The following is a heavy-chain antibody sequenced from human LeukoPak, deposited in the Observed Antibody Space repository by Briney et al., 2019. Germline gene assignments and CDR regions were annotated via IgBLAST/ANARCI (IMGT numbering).Heavy chain of an antibody. V-gene: IGHV3-74*01. J-gene: IGHJ4*02. D-gene: IGHD1-26*01. Sequence: GGSLRLSCAASGFTFSTYYMHWVRQAPGKGLEWVSRITSDGSSTYFADSVKGRFTISRDNAKNTLYLQMNSLRAEGTAVYYCARDGVWVGATVDYWGQGTLVTVSP. CDR1: GFTFSTYY. CDR3: ARDGVWVGATVDY. CDR2: ITSDGSST.